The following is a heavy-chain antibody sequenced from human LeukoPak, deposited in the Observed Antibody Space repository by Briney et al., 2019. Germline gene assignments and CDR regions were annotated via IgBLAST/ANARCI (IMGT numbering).Heavy chain of an antibody. J-gene: IGHJ4*02. CDR3: AHTRYEDTAIGYFDY. D-gene: IGHD5-18*01. Sequence: SRPTLVKPTQTLTLTCTFSGSSLSTSGVGVGWIREPPAMALVWLTLIYLDDDKRYSPSLKSRLTITKDTSKNQVVLTMTNMDPVDTATYYCAHTRYEDTAIGYFDYWGQGTLVTVSS. CDR1: GSSLSTSGVG. CDR2: IYLDDDK. V-gene: IGHV2-5*02.